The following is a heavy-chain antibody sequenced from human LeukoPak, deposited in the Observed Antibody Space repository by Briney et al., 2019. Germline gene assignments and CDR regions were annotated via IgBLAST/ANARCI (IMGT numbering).Heavy chain of an antibody. CDR2: INSDGSST. V-gene: IGHV3-74*01. Sequence: PGGSLRLSCAASGFTFSRYWMHWVRHAPGKGLVWVSRINSDGSSTRYADSVKGRFTISRDNAKNTLYLQMNSLTVEDTAVYYCARDGLTETTRDSDYWGQGTLVTVSS. J-gene: IGHJ4*02. CDR3: ARDGLTETTRDSDY. CDR1: GFTFSRYW. D-gene: IGHD4-11*01.